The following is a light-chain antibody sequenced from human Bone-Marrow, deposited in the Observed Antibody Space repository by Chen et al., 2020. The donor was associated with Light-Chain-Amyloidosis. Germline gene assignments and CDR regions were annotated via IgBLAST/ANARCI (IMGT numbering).Light chain of an antibody. CDR1: SGSVSTNYY. Sequence: QPVVSHEPSLPVSHGGTVTLTCGLSSGSVSTNYYPAWYQQTPGQAPRTLIYSTNTRSSGVPDRFSGSILGNKAALTITGAQADDESDYYCVLYVGSGIWVFGGGTKLTVL. CDR3: VLYVGSGIWV. CDR2: STN. V-gene: IGLV8-61*01. J-gene: IGLJ3*02.